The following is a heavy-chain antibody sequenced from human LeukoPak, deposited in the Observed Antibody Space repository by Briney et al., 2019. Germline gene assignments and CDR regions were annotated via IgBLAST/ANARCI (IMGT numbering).Heavy chain of an antibody. Sequence: WASVKVSCKASGYTFTSYDINWVRQATGQGLEWMGWMNPNSGNTGYAQKFQGRVTMTRDTSISTAYMELSRLRSDDTAVYYCAREGPYYYGSGSYQDYWGQGTLVTVSS. CDR3: AREGPYYYGSGSYQDY. D-gene: IGHD3-10*01. J-gene: IGHJ4*02. V-gene: IGHV1-8*01. CDR1: GYTFTSYD. CDR2: MNPNSGNT.